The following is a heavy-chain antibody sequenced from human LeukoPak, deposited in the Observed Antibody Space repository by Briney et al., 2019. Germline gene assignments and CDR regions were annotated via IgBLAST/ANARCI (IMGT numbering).Heavy chain of an antibody. CDR2: IKEDGSER. Sequence: ETLTLTCTVSGGSISSSSYYWGWARQAPGKGLEWVANIKEDGSERYYVDSVKGRFTISRDNAKNSLYLQMNSLRAEDTAVYYCAREERWGQGTLVTVSS. J-gene: IGHJ4*02. CDR3: AREER. CDR1: GGSISSSSYY. D-gene: IGHD1-1*01. V-gene: IGHV3-7*01.